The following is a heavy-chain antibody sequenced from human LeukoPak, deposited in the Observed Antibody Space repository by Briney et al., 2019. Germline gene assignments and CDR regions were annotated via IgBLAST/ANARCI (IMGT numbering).Heavy chain of an antibody. J-gene: IGHJ3*02. CDR3: ARGVGLTIFGDAFDI. Sequence: GASVKVSCKASGGTFSSYAISWVRQAPGQGLEWMGRIIPIFGTANYAQKFQGRVTITTDESTSTAYMELSSLRSEDTAVYYCARGVGLTIFGDAFDIWGQGTMVTVSS. CDR1: GGTFSSYA. V-gene: IGHV1-69*05. CDR2: IIPIFGTA. D-gene: IGHD3-9*01.